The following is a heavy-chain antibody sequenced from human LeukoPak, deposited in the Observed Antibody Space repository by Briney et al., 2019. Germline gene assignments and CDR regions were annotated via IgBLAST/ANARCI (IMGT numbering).Heavy chain of an antibody. CDR1: GGSISSGSYY. D-gene: IGHD2-2*01. V-gene: IGHV4-61*02. J-gene: IGHJ4*02. Sequence: SETLSLTCTVSGGSISSGSYYWSWIRQPAGKGLEWIGRIYTSGSTYYNPSLKSRVTISVDTSKNQFSLKLSSVTAADTAVYYCARTRGSLYGHEFDYWGQGTLVTVSS. CDR3: ARTRGSLYGHEFDY. CDR2: IYTSGST.